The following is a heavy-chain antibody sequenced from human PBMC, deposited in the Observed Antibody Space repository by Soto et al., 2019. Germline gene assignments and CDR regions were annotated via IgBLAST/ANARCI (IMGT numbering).Heavy chain of an antibody. CDR3: ARGYYAFWSGPLDY. Sequence: PGESLKISCRTSGTNYWIAWVRQRPGKGLEWLGIIYPGESDTRYSPSFQGQVTISADKSINTTYLRWSTLKASDSGIYFCARGYYAFWSGPLDYWGQGTLVTASS. CDR1: GTNYW. V-gene: IGHV5-51*01. CDR2: IYPGESDT. J-gene: IGHJ4*02. D-gene: IGHD3-3*01.